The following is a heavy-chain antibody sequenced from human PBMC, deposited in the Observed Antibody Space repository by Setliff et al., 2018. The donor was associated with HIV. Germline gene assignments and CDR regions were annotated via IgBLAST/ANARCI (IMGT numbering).Heavy chain of an antibody. CDR1: GGSFSDYY. V-gene: IGHV4-34*01. J-gene: IGHJ4*02. CDR2: MNHSGRT. CDR3: ARGPTVGAADY. Sequence: SETLSLTCAVYGGSFSDYYWCWIRQPPGKGLEWIGEMNHSGRTIQSPSLGSRVTISIDTSKNQFSLKLSSVTAADTAVYYCARGPTVGAADYWGQGTLVTVSS. D-gene: IGHD1-26*01.